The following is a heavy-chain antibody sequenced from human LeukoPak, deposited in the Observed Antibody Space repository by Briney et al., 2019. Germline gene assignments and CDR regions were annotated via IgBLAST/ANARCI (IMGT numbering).Heavy chain of an antibody. CDR3: ARERVTIFGVVIIAPYYFDY. J-gene: IGHJ4*02. Sequence: ASVKVSCKASGYTFTSYYMHWVRQAPGQGLEWMGIISPSGGSTSYAQKFQGRVTMTRDMSTSTVYMELSSLRSEDTAVYYCARERVTIFGVVIIAPYYFDYWGQGTLVTVSS. CDR2: ISPSGGST. CDR1: GYTFTSYY. V-gene: IGHV1-46*01. D-gene: IGHD3-3*01.